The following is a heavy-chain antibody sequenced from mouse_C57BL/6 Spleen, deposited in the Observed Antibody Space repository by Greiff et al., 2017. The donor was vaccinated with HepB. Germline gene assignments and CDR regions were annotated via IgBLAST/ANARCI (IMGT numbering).Heavy chain of an antibody. J-gene: IGHJ2*01. CDR2: INPNNGGT. V-gene: IGHV1-26*01. Sequence: EVQLQQSGPELVKPGASVKISCKASGYTFTDYYMNWVKQSHGKSLEWMGDINPNNGGTSYNQKFKGKATLTVDKSSSTAYMELRSLTSEDSAVYYCARDVSFDYWGQGTTLTVSS. D-gene: IGHD6-2*01. CDR1: GYTFTDYY. CDR3: ARDVSFDY.